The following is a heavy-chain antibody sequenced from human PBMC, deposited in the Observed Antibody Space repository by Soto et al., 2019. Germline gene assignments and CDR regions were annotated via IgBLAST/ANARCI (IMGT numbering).Heavy chain of an antibody. J-gene: IGHJ4*02. D-gene: IGHD3-22*01. CDR2: IFHTGRT. CDR3: TRHHPHHYDSSGYFDY. V-gene: IGHV4-39*01. CDR1: DGSISTSSYY. Sequence: SETLSLTCTVSDGSISTSSYYWGWIRQSPGKGLEWIGTIFHTGRTYYNPSLESRVSLSVDTSKNQFSLHLTSVSAADTAVYYCTRHHPHHYDSSGYFDYWGQGTLVTVSS.